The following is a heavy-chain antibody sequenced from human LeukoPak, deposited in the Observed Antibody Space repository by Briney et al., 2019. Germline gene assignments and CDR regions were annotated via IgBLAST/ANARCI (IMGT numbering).Heavy chain of an antibody. D-gene: IGHD2-2*01. CDR1: GFTFDDYA. V-gene: IGHV3-43D*03. Sequence: PGGSLRLSCAASGFTFDDYAMHWVRQAPGKGLEWVSLISWGGGSTYYADSVKGRFTISRDNSKNSLYLQMNSLRAEDTALYYCAKDGLPAATLNPGYYMDVWGKGTTVTVSS. CDR2: ISWGGGST. CDR3: AKDGLPAATLNPGYYMDV. J-gene: IGHJ6*03.